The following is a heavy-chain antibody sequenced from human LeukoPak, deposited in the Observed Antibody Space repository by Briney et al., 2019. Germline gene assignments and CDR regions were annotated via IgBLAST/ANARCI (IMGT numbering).Heavy chain of an antibody. CDR1: GYVFSDSY. CDR3: AREIFRWFDP. Sequence: ASLKVSCKASGYVFSDSYIHWVRQAPGQGLEWMGWINPRTGGTNYAQKFLGRVTLTRDTSMTTAYMELNRLTSDDTAVYFCAREIFRWFDPWGQGTLVSVSS. J-gene: IGHJ5*02. V-gene: IGHV1-2*02. D-gene: IGHD2/OR15-2a*01. CDR2: INPRTGGT.